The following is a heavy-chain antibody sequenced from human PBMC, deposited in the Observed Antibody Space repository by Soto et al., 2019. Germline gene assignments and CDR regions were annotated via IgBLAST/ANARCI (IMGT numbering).Heavy chain of an antibody. Sequence: QVQLVQSGAEVKKPGSSVKVSCKASGGTFSSYTISWVRQAPGQGLEWMGRIIPILGIANYAQKFQGRVTITADKSTSTAYMELSSLRSEDTAVYYCSVGTAAAGENNWFDPWGQGTLVTVSS. CDR1: GGTFSSYT. CDR2: IIPILGIA. D-gene: IGHD6-13*01. J-gene: IGHJ5*02. V-gene: IGHV1-69*02. CDR3: SVGTAAAGENNWFDP.